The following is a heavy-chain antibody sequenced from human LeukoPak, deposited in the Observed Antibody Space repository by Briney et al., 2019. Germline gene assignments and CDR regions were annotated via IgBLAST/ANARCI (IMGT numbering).Heavy chain of an antibody. V-gene: IGHV4-4*07. CDR1: GGSISSYY. J-gene: IGHJ4*02. D-gene: IGHD3-10*01. CDR2: IYTSGST. Sequence: SETLSLTCTVSGGSISSYYWSWIRQPAGKGLEWIGRIYTSGSTNCNPSLKSRVTMSVDTSKNQFSLKLSSVTAADTAVYYCARDTYYYGSGSPYFDYWGQGTLVTVSS. CDR3: ARDTYYYGSGSPYFDY.